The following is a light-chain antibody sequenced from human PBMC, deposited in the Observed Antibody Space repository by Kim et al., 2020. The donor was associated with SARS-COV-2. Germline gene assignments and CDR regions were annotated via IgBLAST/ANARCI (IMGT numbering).Light chain of an antibody. CDR1: SSDVGDYNH. CDR2: EVS. Sequence: GQSVTIACTGTSSDVGDYNHVSWYQQSPGTAPKLIIYEVSHRPSGVPDRFSGSKSGNTASLTISGLQAEDEADYYCNSWTSSNTFVFGTGTKVTVL. V-gene: IGLV2-18*02. CDR3: NSWTSSNTFV. J-gene: IGLJ1*01.